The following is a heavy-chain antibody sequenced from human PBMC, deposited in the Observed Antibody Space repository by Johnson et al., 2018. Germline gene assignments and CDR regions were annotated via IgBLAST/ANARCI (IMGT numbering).Heavy chain of an antibody. CDR3: ARSTIYYLEGTDSWSYGIDV. CDR1: GFTFTRYG. J-gene: IGHJ6*01. D-gene: IGHD3-10*01. V-gene: IGHV3-33*01. CDR2: IVSDGSTQ. Sequence: VQLLESGGGVVRPGRSLRLSCSTSGFTFTRYGLHWVRQAPGKGLEWVAFIVSDGSTQYYGDSLKGRFTIARDDSKRTLYLQMDSLRAEDTAVYYCARSTIYYLEGTDSWSYGIDVWGQGTTVTVSA.